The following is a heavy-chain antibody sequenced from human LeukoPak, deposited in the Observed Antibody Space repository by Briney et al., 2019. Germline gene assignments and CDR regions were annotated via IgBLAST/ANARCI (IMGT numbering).Heavy chain of an antibody. CDR3: AGDLWRYPPVVAATPDY. Sequence: GGSLRLSCAASGFTFSSYAMHWVRQAPGKGLEWVAVISYDGSNKYYADSVKGRFTISRDNSKNTLYLQMNSLRAEDTAVYYCAGDLWRYPPVVAATPDYWGQGTLVTVSS. J-gene: IGHJ4*02. V-gene: IGHV3-30-3*01. CDR1: GFTFSSYA. D-gene: IGHD2-15*01. CDR2: ISYDGSNK.